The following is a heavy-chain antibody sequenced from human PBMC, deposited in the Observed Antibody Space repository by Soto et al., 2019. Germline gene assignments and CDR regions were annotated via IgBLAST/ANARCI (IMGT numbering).Heavy chain of an antibody. D-gene: IGHD1-1*01. CDR1: GYNFIMYG. J-gene: IGHJ5*02. V-gene: IGHV1-18*01. CDR2: MSTYTGDT. CDR3: ARDPGAATGLDP. Sequence: QVQLVQSGAEVKRPGASVKVSCKASGYNFIMYGISWVRQAPGQGLEWMGWMSTYTGDTNYAQKFQGRVTMTTDTSTSTAYMDLRSLRSDDTALYFCARDPGAATGLDPWGQGTLVTVSS.